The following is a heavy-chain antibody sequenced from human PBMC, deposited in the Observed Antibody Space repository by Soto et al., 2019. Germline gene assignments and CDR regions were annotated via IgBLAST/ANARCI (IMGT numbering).Heavy chain of an antibody. V-gene: IGHV3-23*01. CDR1: GFTFGSLA. CDR3: AKVLFDYGDHFDY. D-gene: IGHD4-17*01. J-gene: IGHJ4*02. CDR2: IRGSGGST. Sequence: EVQLLESGGGLVQPGGSLRLSFAALGFTFGSLALSGARKAQGKGLEWVSAIRGSGGSTNYADSVKGRFTISRDNSKNTLYLQMNSLRAEDTAVYYCAKVLFDYGDHFDYWGQGTLVTVSS.